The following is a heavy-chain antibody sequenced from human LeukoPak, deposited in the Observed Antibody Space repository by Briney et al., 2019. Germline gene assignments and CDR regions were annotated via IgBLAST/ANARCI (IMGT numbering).Heavy chain of an antibody. D-gene: IGHD3-22*01. CDR2: ISSSGSTI. Sequence: PGGSLGLSCAASGFTFSSYEINWVRQAPGKGLEWVSYISSSGSTIYYVDSVKGRFTISRDNAKNSLYLQMHSLRAEGTAVYYCARVGGDYYDSSGPIDYWGQGTLVTVSS. CDR3: ARVGGDYYDSSGPIDY. V-gene: IGHV3-48*03. J-gene: IGHJ4*02. CDR1: GFTFSSYE.